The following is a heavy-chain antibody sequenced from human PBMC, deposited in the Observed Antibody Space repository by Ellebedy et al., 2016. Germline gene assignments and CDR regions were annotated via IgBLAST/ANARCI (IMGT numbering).Heavy chain of an antibody. D-gene: IGHD2-2*01. Sequence: ASVKVSXXASGYTFTGYYMHWVRQAPGQGLEWMGWINPNSGGTNYAQKFQGRVTMTRDTSISTAYMELSRLRSDDTAVYYCARVRRYCSGTSCYRDLDYWGQGTLVTVSS. J-gene: IGHJ4*02. CDR3: ARVRRYCSGTSCYRDLDY. CDR1: GYTFTGYY. V-gene: IGHV1-2*02. CDR2: INPNSGGT.